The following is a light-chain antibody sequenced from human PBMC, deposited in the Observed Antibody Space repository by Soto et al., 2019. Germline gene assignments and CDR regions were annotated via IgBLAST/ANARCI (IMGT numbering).Light chain of an antibody. CDR1: QDIRGA. CDR3: QQVNSYTIT. CDR2: DVS. J-gene: IGKJ5*01. V-gene: IGKV1-13*02. Sequence: AIQVTQSPSSLSASVGHRVTITCRTSQDIRGALAWYQQKPGKPPRLLIYDVSTLESGVPSRFSGSSSGTDFTLTISSLQTEDCGTYFCQQVNSYTITFGHGTRLEIK.